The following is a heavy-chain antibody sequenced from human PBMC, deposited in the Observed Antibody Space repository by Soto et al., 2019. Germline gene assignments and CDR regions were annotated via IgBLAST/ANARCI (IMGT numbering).Heavy chain of an antibody. Sequence: GGSLRLSCAASGFTFSTYAMSWVRQAPGKGLEWVSSISSSGGTSYNADSVKGRFTISRDNSNNTLFLQMNSLRAEDTAVYYCARGAGSSWHVYWGQGTLVTVSS. V-gene: IGHV3-23*01. J-gene: IGHJ4*02. CDR1: GFTFSTYA. CDR2: ISSSGGTS. D-gene: IGHD6-13*01. CDR3: ARGAGSSWHVY.